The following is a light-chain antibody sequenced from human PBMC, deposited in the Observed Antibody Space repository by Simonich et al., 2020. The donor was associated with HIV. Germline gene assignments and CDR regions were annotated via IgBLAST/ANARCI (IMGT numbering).Light chain of an antibody. CDR2: GAS. J-gene: IGKJ4*01. CDR1: QSISSY. V-gene: IGKV1-39*01. Sequence: DIQMTQSPSSLSASVGDRVTITCLASQSISSYLNWYQQKPRKAPKLLIYGASSLQSGVPSRFSGSGSGTDFTLTLNSLQPEDFATYYCQQAYSFPPTFGGGTKVDLK. CDR3: QQAYSFPPT.